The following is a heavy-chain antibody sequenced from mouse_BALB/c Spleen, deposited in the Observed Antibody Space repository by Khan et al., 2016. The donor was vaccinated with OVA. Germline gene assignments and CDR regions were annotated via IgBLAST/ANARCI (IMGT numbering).Heavy chain of an antibody. J-gene: IGHJ2*01. CDR2: ISYSGGT. CDR3: SRGNYYGYYFDY. Sequence: EVQLQESGPGLVKPSQSLSLTCTVTGYSITSGYAWNWIRQFPGNKLEWMGYISYSGGTCYNPSLKSRISITRDTSKNQFFLQLNSVTTEDTATYYCSRGNYYGYYFDYWGQGTPLTVSS. CDR1: GYSITSGYA. D-gene: IGHD1-1*01. V-gene: IGHV3-2*02.